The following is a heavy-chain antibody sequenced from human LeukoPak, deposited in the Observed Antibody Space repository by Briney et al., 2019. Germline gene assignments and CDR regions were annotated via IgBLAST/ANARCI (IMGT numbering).Heavy chain of an antibody. CDR3: ARQVGLSD. CDR2: INHSGST. CDR1: GYSISSGYY. D-gene: IGHD3/OR15-3a*01. V-gene: IGHV4-38-2*02. Sequence: PSETLSLTCTVSGYSISSGYYWGWIRQPPGKGLEWIGEINHSGSTNYNPSLKSRVTISVDTSKNQFSLKLSSVTAADTAVYYCARQVGLSDWGQGTLVTVSS. J-gene: IGHJ4*02.